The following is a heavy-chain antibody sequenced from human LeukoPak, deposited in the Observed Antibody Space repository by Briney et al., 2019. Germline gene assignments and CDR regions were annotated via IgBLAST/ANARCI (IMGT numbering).Heavy chain of an antibody. J-gene: IGHJ5*02. D-gene: IGHD3-3*01. V-gene: IGHV4-59*08. CDR2: IYYSGST. CDR3: ARHPYDLWSGYYGPTKAFWFDP. CDR1: GGSISSYY. Sequence: SETLSLTCTVSGGSISSYYWSWIRQPPGKGLEWIGYIYYSGSTNYNPSLKSRVTISVDTSKNQFSLKLSSVTAADTAVYYCARHPYDLWSGYYGPTKAFWFDPWGQGTLVTVSS.